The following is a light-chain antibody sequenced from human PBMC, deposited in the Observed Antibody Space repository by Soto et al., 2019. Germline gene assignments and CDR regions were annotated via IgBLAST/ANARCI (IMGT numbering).Light chain of an antibody. CDR3: SSYTSKSSLI. V-gene: IGLV2-14*01. J-gene: IGLJ2*01. Sequence: QSALTQPASVSGTPGQSITISCAGTMRDVGAYNLVSWYQQHPGRAPQLIIYEVRNRPSGISFRFSGSKSGNTASLTISGLQAEDEADYYCSSYTSKSSLIFGGGTKLTVL. CDR1: MRDVGAYNL. CDR2: EVR.